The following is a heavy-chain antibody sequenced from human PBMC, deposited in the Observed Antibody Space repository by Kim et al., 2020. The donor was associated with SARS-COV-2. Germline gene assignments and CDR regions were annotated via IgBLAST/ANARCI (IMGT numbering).Heavy chain of an antibody. CDR1: GFPFSSYS. V-gene: IGHV3-48*01. Sequence: GGSLRLSCAASGFPFSSYSMNWVRQAPGKGLEWVSYISSSSSTIYYADSVKGRFTISRDNAKNSLYLQMNSLRAEDTAVYYCARGGYSWDYYYGMDVWGQGTTVTVSS. J-gene: IGHJ6*02. D-gene: IGHD5-18*01. CDR2: ISSSSSTI. CDR3: ARGGYSWDYYYGMDV.